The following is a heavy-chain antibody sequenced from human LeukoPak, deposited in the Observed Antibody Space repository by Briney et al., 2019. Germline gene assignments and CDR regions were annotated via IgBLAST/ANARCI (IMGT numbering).Heavy chain of an antibody. D-gene: IGHD2-15*01. CDR1: GGTFSSYA. Sequence: SVKVSCKASGGTFSSYAISWVRQAPGQGLEWMGGIIPIFGTANYAQKFQGRVTITADESTSTAYMELSSLRSEDTAVYYCASQLNSVVAAFEYFQHWGQGTLVTVSA. V-gene: IGHV1-69*01. J-gene: IGHJ1*01. CDR2: IIPIFGTA. CDR3: ASQLNSVVAAFEYFQH.